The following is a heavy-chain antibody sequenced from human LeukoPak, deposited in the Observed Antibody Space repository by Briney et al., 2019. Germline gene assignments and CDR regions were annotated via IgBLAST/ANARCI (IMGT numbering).Heavy chain of an antibody. CDR3: ARARYVNSFYAFDI. J-gene: IGHJ3*02. Sequence: LRLSCEGSGFTFVSYSLHWVRQAPGKGLEWIAYLSKSGNTNYSPSLKSRGTIFGETSKNQFFLKLSSVTAADTAMYYCARARYVNSFYAFDIWGQGTLVTVSS. V-gene: IGHV4-59*12. D-gene: IGHD3-9*01. CDR2: LSKSGNT. CDR1: GFTFVSYS.